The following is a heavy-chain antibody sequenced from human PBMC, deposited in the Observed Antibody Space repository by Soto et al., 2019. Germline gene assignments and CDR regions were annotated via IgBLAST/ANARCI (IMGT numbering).Heavy chain of an antibody. CDR2: IRPDNGDT. CDR1: GYAFSKYG. D-gene: IGHD5-12*01. Sequence: QLQLVQSGAEAERPGASVRVSCKAYGYAFSKYGISWIRQAPGQGLEWMGWIRPDNGDTNYAQKFQGRVTMTTDTSSNTAYMELRSLRSDDTAVYYCATSYDSGFDPWGQGTLVSVSS. V-gene: IGHV1-18*04. CDR3: ATSYDSGFDP. J-gene: IGHJ5*02.